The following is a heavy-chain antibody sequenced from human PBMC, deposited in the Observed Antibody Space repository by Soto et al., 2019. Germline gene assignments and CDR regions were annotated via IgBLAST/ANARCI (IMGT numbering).Heavy chain of an antibody. CDR3: ARDKDWNFNCGMDV. D-gene: IGHD1-7*01. Sequence: QVQLVESGGGVVQPGRSLRLSCAASGFTFSSYAMHWVRQAPGKGLEWVAVISYDGSNKYYADSVKGRFTISRDNSKNTLYLQMNSLRAEDTAVYYCARDKDWNFNCGMDVWGQGTTVTVSS. CDR2: ISYDGSNK. CDR1: GFTFSSYA. V-gene: IGHV3-30-3*01. J-gene: IGHJ6*02.